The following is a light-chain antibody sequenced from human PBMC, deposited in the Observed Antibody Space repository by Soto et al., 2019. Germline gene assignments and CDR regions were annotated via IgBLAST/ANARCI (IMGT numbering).Light chain of an antibody. CDR1: SSDVGGYNY. J-gene: IGLJ1*01. CDR3: SSYTSSSTLYV. CDR2: DVS. V-gene: IGLV2-14*01. Sequence: QAVVTQPASVSGSPGQSITISCTGTSSDVGGYNYVSWYQQHPGKAPNLMIYDVSHRPSGVSNRFSGSKSGNTASLTISGLQAEDEADYYCSSYTSSSTLYVFGTGTKLTVL.